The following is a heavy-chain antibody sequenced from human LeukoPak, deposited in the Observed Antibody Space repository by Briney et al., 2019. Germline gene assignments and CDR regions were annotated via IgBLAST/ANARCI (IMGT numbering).Heavy chain of an antibody. Sequence: GASVKVSCTASGGTSNSHAISWVRQAPGQGLEWMGRIIPNLGTTNRAQNFQDRVTLTADKSTTTAYMELTSLTSDDTAVYYCATTNDGGGYQWGDFFDFWGQGTLVTVSS. CDR3: ATTNDGGGYQWGDFFDF. J-gene: IGHJ4*02. CDR2: IIPNLGTT. V-gene: IGHV1-69*04. D-gene: IGHD3-22*01. CDR1: GGTSNSHA.